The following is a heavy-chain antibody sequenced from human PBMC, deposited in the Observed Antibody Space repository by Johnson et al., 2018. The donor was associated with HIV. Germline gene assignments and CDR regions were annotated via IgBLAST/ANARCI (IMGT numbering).Heavy chain of an antibody. J-gene: IGHJ3*02. CDR1: GFTFSSYA. Sequence: MQLVESGGGLVQPGGSLRLSCAASGFTFSSYAMSWVRQAPGKGLEWVSAISGSGGSTYYADYVKGRFTISRDNSKNTLYLQMNSLRAGDTAVYYCARAGRLGYCSGGSCYSPAFDIWGQGTMVTVS. V-gene: IGHV3-23*04. CDR3: ARAGRLGYCSGGSCYSPAFDI. D-gene: IGHD2-15*01. CDR2: ISGSGGST.